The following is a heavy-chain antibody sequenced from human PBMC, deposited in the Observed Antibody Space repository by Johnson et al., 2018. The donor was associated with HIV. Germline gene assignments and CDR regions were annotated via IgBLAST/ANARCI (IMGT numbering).Heavy chain of an antibody. CDR2: IGAAGDT. CDR3: AKGDGDYGAFDI. D-gene: IGHD4-17*01. V-gene: IGHV3-13*01. CDR1: GFTFRSYD. J-gene: IGHJ3*02. Sequence: VQLMESGGGLVQPGGSLRLSCAASGFTFRSYDMHWVRQATGKGLEWVSAIGAAGDTYYPGSVKGRFTISRENAKNSLYLQMNSLRAEDTAVYYCAKGDGDYGAFDIWGQGTMVTVSS.